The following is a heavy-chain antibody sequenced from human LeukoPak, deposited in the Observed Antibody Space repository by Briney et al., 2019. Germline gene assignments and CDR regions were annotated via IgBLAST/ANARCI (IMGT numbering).Heavy chain of an antibody. J-gene: IGHJ4*02. Sequence: SGGSLRLSCATSGFTFSNFAMSWVRQAPGKGLEWVSTISGSGGSTYYADSVKGRFTISRDNPKNTLSLQMNSLRAEDTAVYYCAKGSAYADFWGQGTLVTVSS. CDR3: AKGSAYADF. CDR2: ISGSGGST. V-gene: IGHV3-23*01. CDR1: GFTFSNFA. D-gene: IGHD3-3*01.